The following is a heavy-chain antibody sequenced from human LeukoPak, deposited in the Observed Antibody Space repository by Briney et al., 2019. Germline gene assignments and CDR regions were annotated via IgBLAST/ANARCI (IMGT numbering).Heavy chain of an antibody. CDR1: GFSFSSYW. CDR3: AREDPGRGFDY. Sequence: GGSLRLSCAASGFSFSSYWMHWVRQAPGKGLVWVSRISSDGSSTTYADSVKGRFTISRDNAKNTLYLQTNSLRAEDTAVYYFAREDPGRGFDYWGQGTLVTVSS. J-gene: IGHJ4*02. CDR2: ISSDGSST. V-gene: IGHV3-74*01. D-gene: IGHD2-15*01.